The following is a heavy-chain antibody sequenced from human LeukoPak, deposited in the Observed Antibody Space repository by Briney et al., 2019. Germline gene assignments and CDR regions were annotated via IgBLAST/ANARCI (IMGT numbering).Heavy chain of an antibody. Sequence: PSETLSLTCTVSGGSISSYYWSWIRQPPGKGLEWIGYIYYSGSTNYNPSLKSRVTISVDTSKNQFSLKLSSVTAADTAVYYCARDLGDSSGYYYRDAFDIWGQGTMVTVSS. CDR2: IYYSGST. D-gene: IGHD3-22*01. CDR1: GGSISSYY. CDR3: ARDLGDSSGYYYRDAFDI. V-gene: IGHV4-59*08. J-gene: IGHJ3*02.